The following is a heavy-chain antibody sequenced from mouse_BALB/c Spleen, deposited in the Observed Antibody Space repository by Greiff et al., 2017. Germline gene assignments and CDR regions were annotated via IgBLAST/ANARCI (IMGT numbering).Heavy chain of an antibody. V-gene: IGHV14-4*02. J-gene: IGHJ2*01. Sequence: EVQLQQSGAELVRSGASVKLSCTASGFNIKDYYMHWVKQRPEQGLEWIGWIDPENGDTEYAPKFQGKATMTADTSSNTAYLQLSRLTSEDTAVYYCSDGDLDEWGEGTTRTVAA. D-gene: IGHD2-13*01. CDR1: GFNIKDYY. CDR3: SDGDLDE. CDR2: IDPENGDT.